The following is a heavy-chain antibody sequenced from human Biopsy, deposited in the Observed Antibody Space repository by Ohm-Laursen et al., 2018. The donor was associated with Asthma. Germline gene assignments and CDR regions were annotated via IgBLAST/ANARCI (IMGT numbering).Heavy chain of an antibody. Sequence: ASVKVSCKTSGYTFNSAGIAWVRQAPGQGLEWMGWISVYNGNTKVAQKLQDRVTMITDTSTSTAYMELRSLRSDDTAVYFCARAVDYSHYYGIDVWDQGTTVTVS. J-gene: IGHJ6*02. V-gene: IGHV1-18*01. D-gene: IGHD3-10*01. CDR2: ISVYNGNT. CDR1: GYTFNSAG. CDR3: ARAVDYSHYYGIDV.